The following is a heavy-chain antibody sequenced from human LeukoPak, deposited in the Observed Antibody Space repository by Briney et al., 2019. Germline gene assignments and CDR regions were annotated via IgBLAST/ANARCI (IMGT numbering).Heavy chain of an antibody. CDR1: GFSFSNYA. CDR3: AEGNVGTDY. V-gene: IGHV3-23*01. J-gene: IGHJ4*02. Sequence: GGSLRLSCAASGFSFSNYAMTWVRQAPGKGLEWVSAISTSGGNTYYADSVKGRFTISRDNSKNMLYLQMNSLRAEDTAIYYCAEGNVGTDYWGQGTLVTVSS. CDR2: ISTSGGNT. D-gene: IGHD1-26*01.